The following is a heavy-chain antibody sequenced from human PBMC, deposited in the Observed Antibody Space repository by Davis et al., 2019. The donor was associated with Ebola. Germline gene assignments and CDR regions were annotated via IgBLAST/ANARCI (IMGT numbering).Heavy chain of an antibody. J-gene: IGHJ6*02. CDR2: IYYSGST. CDR3: ARCNKVFGVVGMDV. V-gene: IGHV4-31*03. CDR1: GGSISSGGYY. Sequence: PSETLSLTCTVSGGSISSGGYYWSWIRQHPGKGLEWIGYIYYSGSTYYNPSLKSRVTISVDTSKNQFSLKLSSVTAADTAVYYCARCNKVFGVVGMDVWGQGTTVTVSS. D-gene: IGHD3-3*01.